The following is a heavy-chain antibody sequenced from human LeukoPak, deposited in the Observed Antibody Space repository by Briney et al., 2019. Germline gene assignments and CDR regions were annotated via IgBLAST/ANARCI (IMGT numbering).Heavy chain of an antibody. CDR3: ANEGITTIPPRPDY. J-gene: IGHJ4*02. Sequence: GGSLRLSCAASGFTFSSYGMSWVRQAPGKGLEWVSTISGSGGTTYYADSVKGRFTISRDNSKNTLYLQMNSLRGEDTAVYYCANEGITTIPPRPDYWGQGTLVTVSS. CDR1: GFTFSSYG. V-gene: IGHV3-23*01. D-gene: IGHD2-2*02. CDR2: ISGSGGTT.